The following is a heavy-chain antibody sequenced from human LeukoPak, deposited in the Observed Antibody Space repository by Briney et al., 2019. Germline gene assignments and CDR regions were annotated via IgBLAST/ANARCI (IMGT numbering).Heavy chain of an antibody. Sequence: GGSLRLSCAASGFTFSSYWMSWVRRAPGKGLEWVANIKQDGSEKYYVDSVKGRFTISRDNAKNSLYLQMNSLRAEDTAVYYCARRPQTSLRYFDWALDYWGQGTLVTVSS. V-gene: IGHV3-7*01. J-gene: IGHJ4*02. CDR2: IKQDGSEK. CDR1: GFTFSSYW. D-gene: IGHD3-9*01. CDR3: ARRPQTSLRYFDWALDY.